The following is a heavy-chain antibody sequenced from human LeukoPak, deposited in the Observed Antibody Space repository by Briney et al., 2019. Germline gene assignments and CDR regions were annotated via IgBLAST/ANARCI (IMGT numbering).Heavy chain of an antibody. CDR3: SRDPRSSPDNNLFDP. J-gene: IGHJ5*02. Sequence: SGTLSLTCAVSGGTNSSSNWWSWVRQPPGKGLEWIGEIYHSGSTNYSPSLKSRVTISVDNSKNQFSLKLSSVTAADTAVYYCSRDPRSSPDNNLFDPWGQGTLVTVSS. V-gene: IGHV4-4*02. D-gene: IGHD6-13*01. CDR2: IYHSGST. CDR1: GGTNSSSNW.